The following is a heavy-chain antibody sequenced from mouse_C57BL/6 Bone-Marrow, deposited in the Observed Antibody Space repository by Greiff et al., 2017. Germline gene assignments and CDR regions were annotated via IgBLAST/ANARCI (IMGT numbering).Heavy chain of an antibody. Sequence: EVQRVESGPGLVKPSQSLSLTCSVTGYSITSGYYWNWIRQFPGNKLEWMGYISYDGSNNYNPSLKNRISITRDTSKNQFFLKLNSVTTEDTATYYCARGGGNGVFAYWGQGTLVTVSA. D-gene: IGHD1-1*02. J-gene: IGHJ3*01. CDR3: ARGGGNGVFAY. CDR2: ISYDGSN. V-gene: IGHV3-6*01. CDR1: GYSITSGYY.